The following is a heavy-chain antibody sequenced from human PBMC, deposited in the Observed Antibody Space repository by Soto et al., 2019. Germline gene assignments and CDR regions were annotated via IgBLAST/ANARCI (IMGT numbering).Heavy chain of an antibody. CDR3: ASSAYSKNGY. D-gene: IGHD4-4*01. CDR2: IKPDGSEK. CDR1: GFTFSSYW. Sequence: GGSLRLSCAASGFTFSSYWMSWVRQAPGKGLEWVANIKPDGSEKYYVDSVKGRFTISRDNAKNSLYLQTNSLRAEDTAVYFCASSAYSKNGYWGQGTLVTVSS. J-gene: IGHJ4*02. V-gene: IGHV3-7*01.